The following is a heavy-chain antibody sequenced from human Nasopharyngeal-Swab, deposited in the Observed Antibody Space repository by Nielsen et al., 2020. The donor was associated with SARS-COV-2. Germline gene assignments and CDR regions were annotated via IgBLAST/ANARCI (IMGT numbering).Heavy chain of an antibody. J-gene: IGHJ5*02. D-gene: IGHD2-15*01. Sequence: WVRQAPGQGLEWMGIINPGGGSARYSQNFQGRVTMTRDTSTNTVYMELYSLTSEDTAVYYCARGGDPREVVAATDCFDPWGQGTLVRLL. V-gene: IGHV1-46*01. CDR2: INPGGGSA. CDR3: ARGGDPREVVAATDCFDP.